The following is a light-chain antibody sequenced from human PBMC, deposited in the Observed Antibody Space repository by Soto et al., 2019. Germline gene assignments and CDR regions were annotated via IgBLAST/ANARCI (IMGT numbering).Light chain of an antibody. Sequence: EIVLTHSPGTLSLSPGERATLSCSSSQSVTSTYLGWYQQKPGQAPSLLIYGASSRATGIPDRFSGSGSGTDFTLTISRLEPEDFAVYYCQQYVSPPITFGQGTRLEIK. CDR2: GAS. CDR3: QQYVSPPIT. V-gene: IGKV3-20*01. J-gene: IGKJ5*01. CDR1: QSVTSTY.